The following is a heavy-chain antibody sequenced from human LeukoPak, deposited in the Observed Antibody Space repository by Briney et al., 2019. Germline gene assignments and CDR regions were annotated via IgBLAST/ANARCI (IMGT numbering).Heavy chain of an antibody. CDR1: GFTFSSYG. CDR2: ISYDGGNK. J-gene: IGHJ6*02. V-gene: IGHV3-30*18. D-gene: IGHD5-18*01. CDR3: AKDAGPYSYGYFYYYGMDV. Sequence: GGSLRLSCAASGFTFSSYGMHWVRQAPGKGLEWVAVISYDGGNKYYADSVKGRFTISRDNSKNTLYLQMNSLRAEDTAVYYCAKDAGPYSYGYFYYYGMDVWGQGTTVTVSS.